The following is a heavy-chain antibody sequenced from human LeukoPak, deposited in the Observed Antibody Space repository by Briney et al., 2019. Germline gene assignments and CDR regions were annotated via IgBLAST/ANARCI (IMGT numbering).Heavy chain of an antibody. CDR2: NSGSGGST. CDR3: AREPSTRTGKPAAIGAFDY. Sequence: GGSLRLSCAASGFTFNTYAMSWVRQAPGKGLEWVSSNSGSGGSTYYADSVEGRFTISRDNSKNTLYLQMNSLRAEDTAVYYCAREPSTRTGKPAAIGAFDYWGQGTLVTVSS. V-gene: IGHV3-23*01. D-gene: IGHD2-2*02. CDR1: GFTFNTYA. J-gene: IGHJ4*02.